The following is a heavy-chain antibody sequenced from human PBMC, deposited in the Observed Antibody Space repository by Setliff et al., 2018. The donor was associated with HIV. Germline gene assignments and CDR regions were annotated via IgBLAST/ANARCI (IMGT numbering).Heavy chain of an antibody. J-gene: IGHJ6*03. V-gene: IGHV3-7*03. Sequence: PGGSLRLSCAASGFTLSNYQMSWVRQAPGKGLEWVAKIKGDVDQKDYADSVKGRFTISRDNSKNTLYLQMNSLRPEDTAVYYCARTAGGGFLTNYYYMDVWGKGTTVTVSS. CDR3: ARTAGGGFLTNYYYMDV. D-gene: IGHD3-3*01. CDR2: IKGDVDQK. CDR1: GFTLSNYQ.